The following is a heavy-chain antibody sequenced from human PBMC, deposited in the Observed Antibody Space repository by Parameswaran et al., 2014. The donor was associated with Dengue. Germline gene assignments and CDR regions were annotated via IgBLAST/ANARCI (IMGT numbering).Heavy chain of an antibody. J-gene: IGHJ4*02. CDR3: ARVDPGYFDY. CDR2: IYHSGST. Sequence: VRQAPGKGLEWIGSIYHSGSTYYNPSLKSRVTISVDTSKNQFSLKLSSVTAADTAVYYCARVDPGYFDYWGQGTLVTVSS. D-gene: IGHD3-9*01. V-gene: IGHV4-38-2*02.